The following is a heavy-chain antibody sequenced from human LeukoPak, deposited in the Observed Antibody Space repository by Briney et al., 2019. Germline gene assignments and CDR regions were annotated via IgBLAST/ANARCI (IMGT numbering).Heavy chain of an antibody. Sequence: GEPLQISCKGSGYRFTSYWIGWVRQMPGKGLEWMGIIYPGDSDTRYSPSFQGQVTISADKSISTAYLQWSSLKASDTAIYYCTRRDSSGYPFFDYWGQGTLVTVSS. CDR3: TRRDSSGYPFFDY. D-gene: IGHD3-22*01. CDR1: GYRFTSYW. CDR2: IYPGDSDT. J-gene: IGHJ4*02. V-gene: IGHV5-51*01.